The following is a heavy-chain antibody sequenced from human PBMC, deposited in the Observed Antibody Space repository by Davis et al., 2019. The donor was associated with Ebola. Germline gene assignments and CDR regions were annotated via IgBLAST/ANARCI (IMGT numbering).Heavy chain of an antibody. V-gene: IGHV4-34*01. Sequence: SETLSLTCAVSGGSISSSYYWSWIRQPPGKGLEWIGEINHSGSTNYNPSLKSRVTISVDTSKNQFSLKLSSVTAADTAVYYCARGPSIWNFDYWGQGTLVTVSS. CDR2: INHSGST. CDR1: GGSISSSYY. D-gene: IGHD1-1*01. J-gene: IGHJ4*02. CDR3: ARGPSIWNFDY.